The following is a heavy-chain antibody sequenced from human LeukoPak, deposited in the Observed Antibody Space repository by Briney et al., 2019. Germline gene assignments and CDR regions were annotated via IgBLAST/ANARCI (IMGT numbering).Heavy chain of an antibody. V-gene: IGHV4-39*01. J-gene: IGHJ5*02. CDR2: IYYSGST. Sequence: YETQSVTCTVSGGSISSSSYYWGCIRQPPGKGLEWIGSIYYSGSTYYNPSLNSRVTITVDTSKNQFSLKLSAVTAADTAVYYCARLNLKRITMVRGVFDPWGQGTLVTVTS. CDR3: ARLNLKRITMVRGVFDP. D-gene: IGHD3-10*01. CDR1: GGSISSSSYY.